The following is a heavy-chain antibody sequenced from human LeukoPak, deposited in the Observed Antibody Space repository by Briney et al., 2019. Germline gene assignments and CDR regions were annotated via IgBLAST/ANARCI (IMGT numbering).Heavy chain of an antibody. V-gene: IGHV4-39*01. CDR1: GGSISSSSYY. CDR2: IYYSGST. Sequence: SETLSLTCTVSGGSISSSSYYWGWIRQPPGKGLEWIGSIYYSGSTYYNPSLKSRVTISVDTSKNQFSLKLSSVTAADTAVYYCARGVGYCSSTSCYEWAVGYWGQGTLVTVSS. D-gene: IGHD2-2*01. CDR3: ARGVGYCSSTSCYEWAVGY. J-gene: IGHJ4*02.